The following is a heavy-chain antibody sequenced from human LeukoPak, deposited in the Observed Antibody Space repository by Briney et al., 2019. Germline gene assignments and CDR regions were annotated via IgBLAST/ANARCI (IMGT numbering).Heavy chain of an antibody. D-gene: IGHD4-23*01. Sequence: RTGGSLRLSCAASGFTFSSYGMHWVRQAPGKGLEWVAVISYDGSNKYYADSVKGRFTISRDNSKNTLYLQMNSLRAEDTAAYYCASGGEVNTGVGYFDYWGQGTLVTVSS. CDR2: ISYDGSNK. CDR3: ASGGEVNTGVGYFDY. V-gene: IGHV3-30*03. J-gene: IGHJ4*02. CDR1: GFTFSSYG.